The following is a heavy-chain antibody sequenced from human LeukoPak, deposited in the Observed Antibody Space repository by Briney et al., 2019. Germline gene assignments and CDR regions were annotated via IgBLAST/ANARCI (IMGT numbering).Heavy chain of an antibody. D-gene: IGHD3-22*01. CDR3: ARGGYYYDSSGYHHDAFDI. CDR2: IYSGGGT. V-gene: IGHV3-53*01. J-gene: IGHJ3*02. CDR1: GFAVSSNY. Sequence: PGGSLRLSCAASGFAVSSNYMSWVRQAPGKGLKWVSIIYSGGGTYYANSVRGRFTISRDNSKNTLYLQMNSLRDEDTAVYYCARGGYYYDSSGYHHDAFDIWGQGTMVTVSS.